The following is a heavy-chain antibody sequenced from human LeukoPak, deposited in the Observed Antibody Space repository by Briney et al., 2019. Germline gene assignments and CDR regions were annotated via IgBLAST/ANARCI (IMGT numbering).Heavy chain of an antibody. J-gene: IGHJ4*02. V-gene: IGHV3-23*01. CDR1: GFTFSTYA. D-gene: IGHD5-18*01. CDR3: AKAGDTAMVDYFDY. Sequence: GGSLRLSCAASGFTFSTYAMSWVRQAPGKGLEWXXAISGSGGSTYYADSVKGRFTISRDNSKNTLYLQMNSLRAEDTAVYYCAKAGDTAMVDYFDYWGQGTLVTVSS. CDR2: ISGSGGST.